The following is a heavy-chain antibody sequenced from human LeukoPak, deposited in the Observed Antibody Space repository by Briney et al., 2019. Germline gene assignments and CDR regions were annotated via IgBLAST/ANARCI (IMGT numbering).Heavy chain of an antibody. CDR2: ISGSGGST. CDR3: ARPSTSSGSSRWGAFDI. J-gene: IGHJ3*02. D-gene: IGHD1-26*01. CDR1: GFTFSSYA. Sequence: PGGSLRLSCAASGFTFSSYAMSWVRQAPGKGLEWVSAISGSGGSTYYADSVKGRFTISRDNSKNTLYLQMNSLRAEDTAVYYCARPSTSSGSSRWGAFDIWGQGTMVTVSS. V-gene: IGHV3-23*01.